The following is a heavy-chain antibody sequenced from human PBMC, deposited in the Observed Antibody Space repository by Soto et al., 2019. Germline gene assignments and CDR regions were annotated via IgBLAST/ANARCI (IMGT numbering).Heavy chain of an antibody. D-gene: IGHD6-13*01. CDR1: GGSISSSNW. CDR3: ARVFSSSWYFLVDP. J-gene: IGHJ5*02. Sequence: ALEILSLTCAVSGGSISSSNWWSWVRQPPGKGLEWIGEIYHSGSTNYNPSLKSRVTISVDKSKNQFSLKLSSVTAADTAVYYCARVFSSSWYFLVDPWGQGTLVTVSS. V-gene: IGHV4-4*02. CDR2: IYHSGST.